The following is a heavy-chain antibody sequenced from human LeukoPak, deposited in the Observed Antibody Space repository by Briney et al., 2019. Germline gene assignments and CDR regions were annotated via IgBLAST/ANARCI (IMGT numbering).Heavy chain of an antibody. CDR3: AKEESRSYPPYFDY. CDR1: GFTFSSYG. J-gene: IGHJ4*02. CDR2: ISYDGSNK. Sequence: PGGSVSLSCAASGFTFSSYGMRWARQAAGKGLEWVAVISYDGSNKYYADSVKGRFTISRDNTKNTLYLQMHSVIGEELSVSLCAKEESRSYPPYFDYWGQGTLVTVSS. V-gene: IGHV3-30*18. D-gene: IGHD1-26*01.